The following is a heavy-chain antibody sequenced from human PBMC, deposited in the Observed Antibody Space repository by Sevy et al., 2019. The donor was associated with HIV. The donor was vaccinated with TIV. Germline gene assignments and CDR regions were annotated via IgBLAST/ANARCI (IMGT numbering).Heavy chain of an antibody. CDR2: ILYEGINK. CDR1: GFSFDRYG. V-gene: IGHV3-33*01. Sequence: GGSLRLSCAASGFSFDRYGMHWVRQAPGKGLEWVAVILYEGINKDYGDSVRGRFTISRDNSKNTMYLQMNSLRVDDTAVYYCATGRDYDAGSYDYWGPGTLVTVSS. J-gene: IGHJ4*02. D-gene: IGHD3-10*01. CDR3: ATGRDYDAGSYDY.